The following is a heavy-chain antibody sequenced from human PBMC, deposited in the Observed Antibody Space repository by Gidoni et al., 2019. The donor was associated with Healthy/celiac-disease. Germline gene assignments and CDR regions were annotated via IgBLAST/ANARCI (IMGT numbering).Heavy chain of an antibody. D-gene: IGHD6-13*01. CDR2: IYHSGST. J-gene: IGHJ2*01. CDR3: ARDVFGSSQLDYWYFDL. Sequence: QVQLQESGPGLVKPSGTLSLTCAVSGGSISSSNWWSWVRQPPGKGLEWIGEIYHSGSTNYNPSLKSRVTISVDKSKNQFSLKLSSVTAADTAVYYCARDVFGSSQLDYWYFDLWGRGTLVTVSS. CDR1: GGSISSSNW. V-gene: IGHV4-4*02.